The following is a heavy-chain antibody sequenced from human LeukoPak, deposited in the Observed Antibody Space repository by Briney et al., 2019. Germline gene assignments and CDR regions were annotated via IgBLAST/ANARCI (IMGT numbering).Heavy chain of an antibody. D-gene: IGHD2-15*01. CDR2: INQDGSEK. CDR3: AKQLGYCSDGNCYFPY. Sequence: GGSLRLSCAASGITFSRFWMSWVRQAPGEGLQWVANINQDGSEKHYVDSVKGRFTISRDNAENSLYLQMNSLRAEDTAVYYCAKQLGYCSDGNCYFPYWGQGTLVTVSS. V-gene: IGHV3-7*03. J-gene: IGHJ4*02. CDR1: GITFSRFW.